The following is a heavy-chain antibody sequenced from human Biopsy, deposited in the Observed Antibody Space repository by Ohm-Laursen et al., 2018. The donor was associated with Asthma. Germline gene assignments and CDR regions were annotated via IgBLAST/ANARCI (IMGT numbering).Heavy chain of an antibody. D-gene: IGHD3-22*01. J-gene: IGHJ4*02. V-gene: IGHV4-31*03. Sequence: TLSLTCTVSGDSITSGGCCWNWIRQHPGKGLEWIGYIHHSGTSYFNPSLKSRVSFSRDTSKNQFSLRLSSVTAADTAIYYCARIPRRSGSYFVDYWGQGTLVTASS. CDR3: ARIPRRSGSYFVDY. CDR1: GDSITSGGCC. CDR2: IHHSGTS.